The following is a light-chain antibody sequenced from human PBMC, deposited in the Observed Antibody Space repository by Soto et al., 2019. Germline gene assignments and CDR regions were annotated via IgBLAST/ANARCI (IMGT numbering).Light chain of an antibody. Sequence: QSALTQPASVSGSPGQSIAISCTGTSSDVGGYNYVSWYQQHPGKTPNLMIYDVSNRPSGVSNRFSGSKSGNTASLIISGLQAEDEADYYCSSYTSSSTWVFGGGTKLTVL. CDR1: SSDVGGYNY. J-gene: IGLJ3*02. V-gene: IGLV2-14*01. CDR3: SSYTSSSTWV. CDR2: DVS.